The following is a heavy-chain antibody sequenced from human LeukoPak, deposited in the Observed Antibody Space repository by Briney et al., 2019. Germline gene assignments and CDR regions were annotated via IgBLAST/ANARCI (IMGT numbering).Heavy chain of an antibody. CDR1: GGSISSYY. V-gene: IGHV4-59*01. CDR2: IYYSGST. D-gene: IGHD5-24*01. CDR3: ARNRRDGYIRE. J-gene: IGHJ4*02. Sequence: PSETLSLTCTVSGGSISSYYWSWIRQPPGKGLEWIGYIYYSGSTNYNPSLKSRVTISVDTSKNQFSLKLSSVTAADTAVYYCARNRRDGYIREWGQGTLVTVSS.